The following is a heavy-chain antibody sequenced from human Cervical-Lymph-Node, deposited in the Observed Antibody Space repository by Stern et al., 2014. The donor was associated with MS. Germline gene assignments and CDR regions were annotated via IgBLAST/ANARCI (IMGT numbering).Heavy chain of an antibody. CDR3: ARDYEDTSMLFDH. J-gene: IGHJ4*02. D-gene: IGHD2-8*01. Sequence: VQLVESGGAVVQPGRSLRLSCAASGFTFSSYGMHWVRQAPGKGLEWGTVISYAGNHKYYAASVKGRFTISRDNSKNTLHLQMNSVTPDDTAIYYCARDYEDTSMLFDHWGQGTLVTVSS. CDR2: ISYAGNHK. V-gene: IGHV3-30*03. CDR1: GFTFSSYG.